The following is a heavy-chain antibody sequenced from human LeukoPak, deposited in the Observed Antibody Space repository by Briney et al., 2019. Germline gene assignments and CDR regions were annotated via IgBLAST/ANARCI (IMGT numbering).Heavy chain of an antibody. V-gene: IGHV1-69*04. Sequence: GSSVKVSCKASGGTFSSYAISWVRRAPGQGLEWMGRIIPILGIANYAQKFQGRVTITADKSTSTAYMELSSLRSEDTAVYYCGRSASASSWYYFDYWGQGTLVTVSS. CDR1: GGTFSSYA. D-gene: IGHD6-13*01. CDR2: IIPILGIA. CDR3: GRSASASSWYYFDY. J-gene: IGHJ4*02.